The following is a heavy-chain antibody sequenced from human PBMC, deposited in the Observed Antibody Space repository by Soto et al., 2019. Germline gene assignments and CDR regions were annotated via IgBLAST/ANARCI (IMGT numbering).Heavy chain of an antibody. V-gene: IGHV1-69*01. Sequence: QVQLVQSGAEVKKPGSSVKVSCKASGGTFSSYAISWVRQAPGQGLELMGGIIPIFGTANYAQKFQGRVTITADESTSTAYMELSSLRSEDTAVYYCARHVRFGELLKNWFDPWGQGTLVTVSS. D-gene: IGHD3-10*01. CDR3: ARHVRFGELLKNWFDP. CDR2: IIPIFGTA. CDR1: GGTFSSYA. J-gene: IGHJ5*02.